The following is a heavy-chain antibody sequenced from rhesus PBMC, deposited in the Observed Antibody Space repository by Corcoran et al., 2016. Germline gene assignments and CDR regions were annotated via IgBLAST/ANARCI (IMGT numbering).Heavy chain of an antibody. CDR2: IYVSVSST. Sequence: QLQLQESGPGLVKPSETLSVTCAVSGGSISSSYWSWIRQAPGKGLEWLGYIYVSVSSTNYNPSLESRVTWSVDTSKNQLSLKLSSVTTADTAVYYCGRAAGLEAFDFWGQRLRVTVSS. CDR1: GGSISSSY. V-gene: IGHV4-169*01. J-gene: IGHJ3*01. D-gene: IGHD3-9*01. CDR3: GRAAGLEAFDF.